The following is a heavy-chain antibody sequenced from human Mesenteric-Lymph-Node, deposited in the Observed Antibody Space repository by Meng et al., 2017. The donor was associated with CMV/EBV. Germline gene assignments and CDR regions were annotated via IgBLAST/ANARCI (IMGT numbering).Heavy chain of an antibody. D-gene: IGHD4-11*01. V-gene: IGHV3-30*02. CDR1: GFTFSSYG. CDR2: IRYDGSNK. J-gene: IGHJ6*02. CDR3: AKDLATVEGYYYGMDV. Sequence: GESLKISCAASGFTFSSYGMHWVRQAPGKGLEWVAFIRYDGSNKYYADSVKGRFTISRDNSKNTLYLQMNSLRAEDTAVYYCAKDLATVEGYYYGMDVWGQGTTVTVSS.